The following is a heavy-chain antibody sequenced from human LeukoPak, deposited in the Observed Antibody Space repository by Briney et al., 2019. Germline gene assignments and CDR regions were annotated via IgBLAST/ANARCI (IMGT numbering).Heavy chain of an antibody. V-gene: IGHV1-46*01. CDR3: ARGFTVRSPFDY. J-gene: IGHJ4*02. Sequence: ASVKVSCKASGYTFTNYYMHWVRQAPGQGLEWMGTINPSGNSTSYAQKFQGRVTMTRDTSTSTVYMELSSVRSEDTAVYYCARGFTVRSPFDYWGQGTLVTVSS. D-gene: IGHD4-11*01. CDR1: GYTFTNYY. CDR2: INPSGNST.